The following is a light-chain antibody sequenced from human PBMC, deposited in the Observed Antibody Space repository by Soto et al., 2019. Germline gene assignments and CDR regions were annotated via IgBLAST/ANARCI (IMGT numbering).Light chain of an antibody. CDR3: QSYYSSTVI. Sequence: NFMLTQPHSVSESPGKTVTISCTRSSGGIASNYVQWYQQRPGSAPTTVIYEHNQRPSGVPDRFSGSTDGSSNSASLTISGLQTEDEADYYCQSYYSSTVIFGGGTKLTVL. CDR2: EHN. CDR1: SGGIASNY. V-gene: IGLV6-57*04. J-gene: IGLJ2*01.